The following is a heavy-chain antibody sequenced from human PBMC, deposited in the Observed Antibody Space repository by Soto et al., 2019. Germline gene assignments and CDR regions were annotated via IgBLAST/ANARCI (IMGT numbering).Heavy chain of an antibody. V-gene: IGHV4-30-4*01. CDR1: GGSISSGDYY. CDR2: IYYSGNT. Sequence: QVQLQESGPGLVKPSQTLSLTCTVSGGSISSGDYYWSWIRQSPGKGLEWIGYIYYSGNTYYNPSLTSRVTMSVDTSKNQFSLKLSSVTAADTAVYYCARDYGGRPGGDYWGQGTLVTVSS. J-gene: IGHJ4*02. D-gene: IGHD4-17*01. CDR3: ARDYGGRPGGDY.